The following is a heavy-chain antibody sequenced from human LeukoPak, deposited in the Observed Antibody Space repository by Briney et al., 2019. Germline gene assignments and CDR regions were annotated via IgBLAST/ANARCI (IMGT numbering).Heavy chain of an antibody. V-gene: IGHV3-11*03. Sequence: GGSLRLSCASSVFTFSDYYMSWIRQAPGKGLEWVSYISDSSSYTDYADSVKGRFTISRDNSKNSLYLQMNSLRAEDTAVYYCAGRYTGYGILDYWGQGTLVTVSS. D-gene: IGHD5-12*01. CDR3: AGRYTGYGILDY. J-gene: IGHJ4*02. CDR2: ISDSSSYT. CDR1: VFTFSDYY.